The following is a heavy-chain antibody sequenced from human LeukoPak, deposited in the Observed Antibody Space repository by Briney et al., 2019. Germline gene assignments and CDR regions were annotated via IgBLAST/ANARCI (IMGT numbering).Heavy chain of an antibody. CDR3: ARAAYSGYDNYFDY. J-gene: IGHJ4*02. V-gene: IGHV4-4*07. Sequence: PSETLSLTCTVSGGSISSYYWSWIRQPAVKGLEWIGRIYTSGSTNYNPSLKSRVTMSVDTSKNQFSLKLSSVTAADTAVYYCARAAYSGYDNYFDYWGQGTLVTVSS. CDR2: IYTSGST. D-gene: IGHD5-12*01. CDR1: GGSISSYY.